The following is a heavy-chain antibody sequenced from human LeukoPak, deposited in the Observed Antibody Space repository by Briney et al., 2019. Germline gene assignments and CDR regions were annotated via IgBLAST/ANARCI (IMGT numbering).Heavy chain of an antibody. Sequence: PGGSLRLSCAASGFTFSSYWMSWVRQAPGKGLEWVANIKQDGSEKYYVDSVKGRFTISRDNAKNSLYLQMNSLRAEDTAVYYCAKQGYYDSSGTPDYWGQGTLVTVSS. D-gene: IGHD3-22*01. J-gene: IGHJ4*02. CDR1: GFTFSSYW. CDR2: IKQDGSEK. CDR3: AKQGYYDSSGTPDY. V-gene: IGHV3-7*03.